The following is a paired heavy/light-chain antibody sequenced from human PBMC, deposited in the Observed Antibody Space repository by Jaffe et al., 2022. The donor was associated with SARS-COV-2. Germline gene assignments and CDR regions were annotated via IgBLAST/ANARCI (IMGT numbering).Light chain of an antibody. J-gene: IGLJ1*01. CDR2: GNS. Sequence: QSVLTQPPSVSGAPGQRVTISCTGSSSNTGAAYDVHWYQQLPGTAPKLLIYGNSLRPSGVPDRFSGSKSGTSASLAITGLQAEDEADYYCQSYDSSLSGYVFGTGTKVTVL. V-gene: IGLV1-40*01. CDR3: QSYDSSLSGYV. CDR1: SSNTGAAYD.
Heavy chain of an antibody. Sequence: QVQLVESGGDLVKPGGSLRLSCAASGFTFSDYYMSWIRQAPGMGLEWVSYISSSGTIISYADSVKGRFTISRDNAKNTLYLQMNRLRAEDTAVYYCARDCSVSNCYSFYDGWYFDLWGRGTLVTVSS. V-gene: IGHV3-11*01. CDR1: GFTFSDYY. CDR3: ARDCSVSNCYSFYDGWYFDL. J-gene: IGHJ2*01. CDR2: ISSSGTII. D-gene: IGHD2-15*01.